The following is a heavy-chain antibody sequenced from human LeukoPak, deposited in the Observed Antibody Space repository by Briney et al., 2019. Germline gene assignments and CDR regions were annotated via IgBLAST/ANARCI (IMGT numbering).Heavy chain of an antibody. D-gene: IGHD3-3*01. CDR1: GFTFSSYS. J-gene: IGHJ3*02. CDR3: ASRKTSITIFGVVIIDAFDI. CDR2: IKQDGSEK. Sequence: GGSLRLSCAASGFTFSSYSMNWVRQAPGKGLEWVANIKQDGSEKYYVDSVKGRFTISRDNAKNSLYLQMNSLRAEDTAVYYCASRKTSITIFGVVIIDAFDIWGQGTMVTVYS. V-gene: IGHV3-7*01.